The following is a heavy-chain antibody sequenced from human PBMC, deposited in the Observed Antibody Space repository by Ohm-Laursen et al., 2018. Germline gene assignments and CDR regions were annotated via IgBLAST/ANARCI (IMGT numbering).Heavy chain of an antibody. CDR2: IYYTGST. CDR3: ARRANSAYPYYLDH. Sequence: GTLSLTCSVSGGSISSYYWIWIRQPPGQGLEWIGYIYYTGSTSYNPSLKSRVTISVDTSKNQFSLKLSSVTAADTAVYYCARRANSAYPYYLDHWGQGTLVTVSS. J-gene: IGHJ4*02. D-gene: IGHD3-22*01. V-gene: IGHV4-59*08. CDR1: GGSISSYY.